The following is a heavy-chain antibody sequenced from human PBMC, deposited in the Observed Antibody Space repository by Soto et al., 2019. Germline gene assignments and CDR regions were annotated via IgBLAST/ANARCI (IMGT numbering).Heavy chain of an antibody. CDR3: AKGITLWLSDLDY. CDR1: GFTFNNYA. D-gene: IGHD5-18*01. Sequence: EVQLLESGGGLVQPGGSLRLSCAASGFTFNNYAMSWVRQAPGKGLEWVSAISGSGDATYYADSVKGRLTISRENSKNPLYLQMNSLRAEDTAIYYCAKGITLWLSDLDYWGQGTLVTVSS. V-gene: IGHV3-23*01. CDR2: ISGSGDAT. J-gene: IGHJ4*02.